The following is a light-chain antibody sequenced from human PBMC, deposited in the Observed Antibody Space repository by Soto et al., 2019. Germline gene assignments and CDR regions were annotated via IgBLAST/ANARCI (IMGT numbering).Light chain of an antibody. V-gene: IGLV2-14*03. CDR1: SSDVGGYNY. Sequence: QSALTQPASVSGSPGQSITISCTGTSSDVGGYNYVSWYQHHPGKAPKLRIFDVSNRPSGVSNLFSGSKSGNTASLTISGLQPEDEDDYYCSSYTTRISRQLGFGTGTKVTVL. CDR2: DVS. CDR3: SSYTTRISRQLG. J-gene: IGLJ1*01.